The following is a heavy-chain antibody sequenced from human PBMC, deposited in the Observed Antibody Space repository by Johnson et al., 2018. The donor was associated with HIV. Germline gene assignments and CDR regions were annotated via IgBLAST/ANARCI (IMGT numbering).Heavy chain of an antibody. V-gene: IGHV3-30-3*01. Sequence: VESGGGVVQPGRSLRLSCPASGFTFSNYAMHWVRQAPGKGLEWVAVISYDGSNKYYADSVKGRFTISRDNSKNTLYLQMNSLRAEDTAVYYCARGMTTVTNHDAFDIWGQGTMGTVSS. CDR3: ARGMTTVTNHDAFDI. CDR1: GFTFSNYA. D-gene: IGHD4-17*01. J-gene: IGHJ3*02. CDR2: ISYDGSNK.